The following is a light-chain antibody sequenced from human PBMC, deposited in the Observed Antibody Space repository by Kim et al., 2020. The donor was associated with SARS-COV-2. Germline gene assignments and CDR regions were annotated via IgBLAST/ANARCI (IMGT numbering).Light chain of an antibody. CDR3: QAWDSSTVV. CDR1: KLGDKY. Sequence: SYELTHPPSVSVSPGQTASITCSGDKLGDKYACWYQQKPGQSPVLVIYQDSKRPSGIPERFSGSNSGNTATLTISGTQAMDEADYYCQAWDSSTVV. J-gene: IGLJ2*01. CDR2: QDS. V-gene: IGLV3-1*01.